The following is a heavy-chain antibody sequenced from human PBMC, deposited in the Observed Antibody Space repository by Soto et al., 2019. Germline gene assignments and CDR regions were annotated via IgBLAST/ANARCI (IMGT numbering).Heavy chain of an antibody. D-gene: IGHD5-12*01. CDR2: ISSSRRSI. CDR1: GFTFSSYS. V-gene: IGHV3-48*02. Sequence: GGSLRLSCAASGFTFSSYSMDWVRQAPGKGLEWLSYISSSRRSIYYADSVRGRFTIFRDNAKNSLYLQMNSLRDEDTAVYYCARDHGVAYGMDVWGQGTTVTAP. J-gene: IGHJ6*02. CDR3: ARDHGVAYGMDV.